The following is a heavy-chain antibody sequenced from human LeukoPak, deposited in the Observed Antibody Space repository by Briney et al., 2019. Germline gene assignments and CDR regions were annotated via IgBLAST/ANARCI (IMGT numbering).Heavy chain of an antibody. CDR2: IYTSGST. D-gene: IGHD2-8*01. J-gene: IGHJ5*02. CDR3: ARGGLYCTNGVCYTWFDP. V-gene: IGHV4-61*02. CDR1: GGSISSGSYY. Sequence: SETLSLTCTVSGGSISSGSYYWSWIRQPAGKGLEWIGRIYTSGSTNYNLSLKSRVTISVDTSKNQFSLKLSSVTAADTAVYYCARGGLYCTNGVCYTWFDPWGQGTLVTVSS.